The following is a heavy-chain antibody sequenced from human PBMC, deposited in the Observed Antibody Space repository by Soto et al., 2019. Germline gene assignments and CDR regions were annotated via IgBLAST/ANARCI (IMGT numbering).Heavy chain of an antibody. CDR1: GYSFTSYW. CDR3: ARRVVATIPHRGTWFDP. CDR2: IYPSDSDT. V-gene: IGHV5-51*01. J-gene: IGHJ5*02. Sequence: GESLKISCKGSGYSFTSYWIGWVRQMPGKGLEWMGIIYPSDSDTRYSPSFQGQVTISADKSISTAYLQWSSLKASDTAMYYCARRVVATIPHRGTWFDPWGQGTLVTVSS. D-gene: IGHD5-12*01.